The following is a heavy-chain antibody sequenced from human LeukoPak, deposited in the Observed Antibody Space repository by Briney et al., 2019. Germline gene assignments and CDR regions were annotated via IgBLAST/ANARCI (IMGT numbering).Heavy chain of an antibody. Sequence: PGGSLRLSCAASGFTFNAYAIHWVRQAPGKGLERVSLVKGDGVTTDYANSVKGRFTVSRDNSKNSLYLQMSKLRTEDTALYYCVRDTGSGWDFDYWGQGTLVTVSS. J-gene: IGHJ4*02. V-gene: IGHV3-43*02. D-gene: IGHD6-19*01. CDR1: GFTFNAYA. CDR2: VKGDGVTT. CDR3: VRDTGSGWDFDY.